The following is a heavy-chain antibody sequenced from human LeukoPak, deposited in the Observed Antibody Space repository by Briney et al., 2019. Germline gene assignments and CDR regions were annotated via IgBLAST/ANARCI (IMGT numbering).Heavy chain of an antibody. V-gene: IGHV3-48*03. CDR2: ISSSASTI. CDR3: ARVAAYDY. CDR1: GFTFSSYE. Sequence: GGSLRLSCAASGFTFSSYEMNWVRQAPGKGLEWVSYISSSASTIYYADSVKGRFTISRDNAKNSLYLQMTSLRAEDTAVYYCARVAAYDYWGQGTLVTVSS. J-gene: IGHJ4*02. D-gene: IGHD2-15*01.